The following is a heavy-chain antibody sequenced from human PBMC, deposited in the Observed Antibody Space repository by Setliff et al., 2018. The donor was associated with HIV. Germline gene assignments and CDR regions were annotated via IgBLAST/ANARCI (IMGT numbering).Heavy chain of an antibody. V-gene: IGHV4-34*01. Sequence: SETLSLTCSVSGGSISGYYWTWIRQPPEKGLEWIGKINYSGSTDYNSSLRSRVTISVDTSKNQISLKLTSVTAADTAVYYCAGGEVRSRYVSSRAPFYHYYYYMDVWGKGTTVTVSS. D-gene: IGHD6-13*01. CDR3: AGGEVRSRYVSSRAPFYHYYYYMDV. CDR2: INYSGST. CDR1: GGSISGYY. J-gene: IGHJ6*03.